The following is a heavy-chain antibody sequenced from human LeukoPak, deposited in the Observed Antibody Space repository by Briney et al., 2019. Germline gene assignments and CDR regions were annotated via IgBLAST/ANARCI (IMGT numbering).Heavy chain of an antibody. J-gene: IGHJ3*02. Sequence: NPSETLSLTCTVSGGSISSDSFYWSWIRQPAGKGLEWIGRIQTSGSTNYNPSLTSRVTISADTSKNQFSLKLSSVTAADTAVYYCVKSMRVGDAFDIWDQGTMVTVSS. CDR1: GGSISSDSFY. D-gene: IGHD3-22*01. CDR2: IQTSGST. CDR3: VKSMRVGDAFDI. V-gene: IGHV4-61*02.